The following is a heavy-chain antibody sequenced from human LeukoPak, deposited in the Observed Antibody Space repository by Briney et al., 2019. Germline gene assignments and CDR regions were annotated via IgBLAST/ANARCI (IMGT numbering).Heavy chain of an antibody. V-gene: IGHV6-1*01. J-gene: IGHJ4*02. Sequence: SQTLSLTCAISGDSVSSNSAAWNWIRQSPSRGLEWLGRTYYRSKWYNDYAVSVKSRITINPDTSKNQFSLQLNSVTPEDTAVYYCARDLRGTIAAAGSFDYWGQGTLVTVSS. CDR1: GDSVSSNSAA. CDR3: ARDLRGTIAAAGSFDY. CDR2: TYYRSKWYN. D-gene: IGHD6-13*01.